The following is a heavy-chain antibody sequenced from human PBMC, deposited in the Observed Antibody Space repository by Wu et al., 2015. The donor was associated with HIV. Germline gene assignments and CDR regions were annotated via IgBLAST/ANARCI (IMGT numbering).Heavy chain of an antibody. J-gene: IGHJ6*03. CDR3: ASNXLVWSEPYGEPITSGFGTPPTHTYYYYYIGR. V-gene: IGHV1-46*01. D-gene: IGHD3-10*01. CDR1: GYIFTSYY. Sequence: QVQLVQSGAEVKKPGASVKVSCEASGYIFTSYYMHWVRQAPGQGLEWMGRINPSGGSTNYAQKLQGRVTMTTDTSTSTAYMELRSLRSDDTAVYYCASNXLVWSEPYGEPITSGFGTPPTHTYYYYYIGR. CDR2: INPSGGST.